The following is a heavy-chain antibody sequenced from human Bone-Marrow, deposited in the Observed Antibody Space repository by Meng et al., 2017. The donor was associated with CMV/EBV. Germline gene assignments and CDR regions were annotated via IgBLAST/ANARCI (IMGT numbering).Heavy chain of an antibody. J-gene: IGHJ6*02. Sequence: GESLKISCAASGFTFSSYAMHWVRQAPGKGLEWVSYISSSGSTIYYADSVKGRFTISRDNAKNSLYLQMNSLRAEDTAVYYCARASFLRGMDVWGQGTTVTVSS. CDR3: ARASFLRGMDV. CDR2: ISSSGSTI. V-gene: IGHV3-48*04. D-gene: IGHD3-3*02. CDR1: GFTFSSYA.